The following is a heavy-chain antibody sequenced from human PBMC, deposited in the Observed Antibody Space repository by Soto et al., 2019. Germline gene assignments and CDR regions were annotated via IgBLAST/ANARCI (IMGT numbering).Heavy chain of an antibody. CDR2: ISYDGSNK. J-gene: IGHJ4*02. CDR3: AKDQRGDHYYDSSGVRLDSDY. D-gene: IGHD3-22*01. Sequence: GGSLRLSCAASGFTFSSYGMHWVRQAPGKGLEWVAVISYDGSNKYYADSVKGRFTISRDNSKNTLYLQMNSLRAEDTAVYYCAKDQRGDHYYDSSGVRLDSDYWGQGTLVTVSS. V-gene: IGHV3-30*18. CDR1: GFTFSSYG.